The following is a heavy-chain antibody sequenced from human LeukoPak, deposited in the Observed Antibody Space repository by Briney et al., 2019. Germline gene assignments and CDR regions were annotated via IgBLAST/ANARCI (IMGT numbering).Heavy chain of an antibody. D-gene: IGHD3-22*01. Sequence: GGSLRLSCAASGFTFSSNSMNWVRQAPGKGLEWVSYISSTGGTIYYADSMKGRFTISRDNAKNSLYLQMNSLRVEDTAVYYCARGGYYDSSGYHDAFDIWGQGTMVTVSS. CDR2: ISSTGGTI. CDR3: ARGGYYDSSGYHDAFDI. CDR1: GFTFSSNS. J-gene: IGHJ3*02. V-gene: IGHV3-48*04.